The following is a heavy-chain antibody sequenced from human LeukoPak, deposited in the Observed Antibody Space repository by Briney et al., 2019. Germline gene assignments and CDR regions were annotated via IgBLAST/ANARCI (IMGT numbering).Heavy chain of an antibody. V-gene: IGHV3-53*01. D-gene: IGHD6-19*01. J-gene: IGHJ5*02. CDR2: IYSGGST. Sequence: GGSLRLSCAASGFTVSSNYMSWVRQAPGKGLEWVSVIYSGGSTYYADSVKGRFTISRDNSKNTLYLQMNSLRAEDTAVYYCARARVAVAGVLDWFDPWGQGTLVTVSS. CDR1: GFTVSSNY. CDR3: ARARVAVAGVLDWFDP.